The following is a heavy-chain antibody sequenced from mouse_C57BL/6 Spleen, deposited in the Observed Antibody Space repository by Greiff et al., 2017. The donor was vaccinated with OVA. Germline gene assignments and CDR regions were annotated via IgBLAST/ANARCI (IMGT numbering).Heavy chain of an antibody. Sequence: EVQLQQSGAELVRPGASVKLSCTASGFNIKDDYMHWVKQRPEQGLEWIGWIDPENGDTEYASKFQGKATITADTSSNTAYLQLSSLTSEDTAVYYCSYDGYLWFAYWGQGTLVTVSA. D-gene: IGHD2-3*01. CDR2: IDPENGDT. J-gene: IGHJ3*01. CDR1: GFNIKDDY. V-gene: IGHV14-4*01. CDR3: SYDGYLWFAY.